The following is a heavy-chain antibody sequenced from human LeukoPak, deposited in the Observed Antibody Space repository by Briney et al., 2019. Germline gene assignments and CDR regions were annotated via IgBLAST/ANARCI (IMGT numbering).Heavy chain of an antibody. J-gene: IGHJ4*02. Sequence: GGSLRLSCEGSGFSLNGYAMSWVRQAPGKGLEWVAVTGGSDDNTHYADSVKGRFTISRDNSANRLFLQMNSLRPDDSALYYCTKDLMTGFSSGWYFAYWGPGTLVSVSS. V-gene: IGHV3-23*01. CDR3: TKDLMTGFSSGWYFAY. CDR1: GFSLNGYA. CDR2: TGGSDDNT. D-gene: IGHD6-19*01.